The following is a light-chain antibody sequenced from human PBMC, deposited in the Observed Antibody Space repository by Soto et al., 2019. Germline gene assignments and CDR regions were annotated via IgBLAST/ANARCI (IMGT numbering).Light chain of an antibody. CDR2: EVS. Sequence: QSALTQPPSASGSPGQSVTISCTGTSSDVGGYNSVSWYQQHPGKAPKLMISEVSKRPSGVPDRFSGSKSGNTASLTVSGLQAEDEADYYCSSYADSNNVVFGGGTQLTVL. V-gene: IGLV2-8*01. CDR3: SSYADSNNVV. CDR1: SSDVGGYNS. J-gene: IGLJ2*01.